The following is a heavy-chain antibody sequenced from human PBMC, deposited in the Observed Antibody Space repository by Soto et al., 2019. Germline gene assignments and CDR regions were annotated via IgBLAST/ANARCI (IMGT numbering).Heavy chain of an antibody. D-gene: IGHD5-18*01. CDR1: GFTFSSYS. V-gene: IGHV3-48*02. Sequence: LRLSCAASGFTFSSYSMNWVRQAPGKGLEWVSYISSSSSTIYYADSVKGRFTISRDNAKNSLYLQMNSLRDEDTAVYYCARVIREMDTIEPWGQGTLVTVYS. CDR2: ISSSSSTI. CDR3: ARVIREMDTIEP. J-gene: IGHJ5*02.